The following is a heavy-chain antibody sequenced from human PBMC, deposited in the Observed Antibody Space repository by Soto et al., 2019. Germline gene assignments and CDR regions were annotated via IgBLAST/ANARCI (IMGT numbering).Heavy chain of an antibody. CDR2: INPNSGGT. D-gene: IGHD3-3*01. V-gene: IGHV1-2*02. CDR1: GYTFTGYY. Sequence: ASVKVSCKASGYTFTGYYMHWVRQAPGQGLEWMGWINPNSGGTNYAQKFQGRVTMTRDTSISTAYMELSRLRSDDTAVYYCAREPNYDFWSGPVDYWGQGTLVTVSS. CDR3: AREPNYDFWSGPVDY. J-gene: IGHJ4*02.